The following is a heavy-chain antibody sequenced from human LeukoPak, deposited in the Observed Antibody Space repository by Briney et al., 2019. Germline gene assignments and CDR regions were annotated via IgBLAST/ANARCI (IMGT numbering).Heavy chain of an antibody. J-gene: IGHJ4*02. CDR3: AREVGRRIAAAFFDY. D-gene: IGHD6-13*01. V-gene: IGHV3-11*06. CDR1: GFTFSDYY. Sequence: GGSLRLSCAASGFTFSDYYMSWIRQAPGKGLEWVSYISSSSSYTNYADSVKGRFTISRDNAKNSLYLQMNSLRAEDTAVYYCAREVGRRIAAAFFDYWGRGTLVTVSS. CDR2: ISSSSSYT.